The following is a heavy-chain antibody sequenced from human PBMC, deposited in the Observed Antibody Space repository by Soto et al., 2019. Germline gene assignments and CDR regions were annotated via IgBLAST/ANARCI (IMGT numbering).Heavy chain of an antibody. CDR2: ISAYNGNT. Sequence: PAKVCSKDCRYTFTCCGLSWLRQAKGQRLKWMRWISAYNGNTNYAQKLQGRVTITTDTSTSTAYMELRSLRSDDTAVYYCARQQKEDAFDIWGQGTMVTVSS. J-gene: IGHJ3*02. CDR1: RYTFTCCG. V-gene: IGHV1-18*01. CDR3: ARQQKEDAFDI. D-gene: IGHD6-13*01.